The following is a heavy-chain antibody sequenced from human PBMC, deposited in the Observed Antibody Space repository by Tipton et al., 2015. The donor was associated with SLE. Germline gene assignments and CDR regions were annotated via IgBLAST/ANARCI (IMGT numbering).Heavy chain of an antibody. CDR3: ARGIAVAAPAFDI. CDR1: GGSFSGYY. Sequence: TLSLTCAVYGGSFSGYYWSWIRQPPGKGLEWIGEINHSGSTISVDTSKNQFSLKLSSVTAADTVVYYCARGIAVAAPAFDIWGQGTMVTASS. D-gene: IGHD6-19*01. V-gene: IGHV4-34*01. J-gene: IGHJ3*02. CDR2: INHSG.